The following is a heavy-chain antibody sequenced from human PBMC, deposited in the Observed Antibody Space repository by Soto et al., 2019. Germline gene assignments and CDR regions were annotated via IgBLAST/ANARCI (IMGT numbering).Heavy chain of an antibody. D-gene: IGHD2-15*01. J-gene: IGHJ2*01. V-gene: IGHV1-18*01. CDR1: GYTFSDYD. Sequence: QVQLVQSGGEVKKPGASVKVSCQASGYTFSDYDISWVRQAPGQGLEWMGWISASTRNTDQAENFQVIDIMPIDTSTNTAYMEMRSMTSDVTAAYYCLRCYCSVGSCYSCWHFDLWGRGTLVTVSS. CDR2: ISASTRNT. CDR3: LRCYCSVGSCYSCWHFDL.